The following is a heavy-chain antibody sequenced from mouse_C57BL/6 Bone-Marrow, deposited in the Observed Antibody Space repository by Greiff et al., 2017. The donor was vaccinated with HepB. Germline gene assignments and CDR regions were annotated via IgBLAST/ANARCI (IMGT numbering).Heavy chain of an antibody. Sequence: VQGVESGAELVKPGASVKLSCKASGYTFTSYWMHWVKQRPGQGLEWIGMIHPNSGSTNYNEKFKSKATLTVDKSSSTAYMQLSSLTSEDSAVYYCARWLGTYWGQGTRVTVSA. CDR1: GYTFTSYW. CDR2: IHPNSGST. CDR3: ARWLGTY. J-gene: IGHJ3*01. V-gene: IGHV1-64*01. D-gene: IGHD2-2*01.